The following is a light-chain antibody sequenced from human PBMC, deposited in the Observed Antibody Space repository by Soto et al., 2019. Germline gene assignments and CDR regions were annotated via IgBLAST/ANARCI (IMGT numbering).Light chain of an antibody. Sequence: QSALTQPASVSGSPGQSITISCTGTSSDVGGDNYVSWYQQHPGKAPKLMIYDVNNRPSGVSYRFSGYKSGNTASLNTPGLKAEDVADYYFSSYTNSTALLFGGGTKLTVL. CDR1: SSDVGGDNY. V-gene: IGLV2-14*01. CDR2: DVN. CDR3: SSYTNSTALL. J-gene: IGLJ2*01.